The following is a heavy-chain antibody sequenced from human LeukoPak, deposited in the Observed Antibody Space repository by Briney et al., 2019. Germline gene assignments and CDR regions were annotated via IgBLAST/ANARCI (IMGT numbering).Heavy chain of an antibody. J-gene: IGHJ4*02. CDR1: GYTFTGYY. CDR2: INPNSGGT. V-gene: IGHV1-2*02. Sequence: ASVKVSCKASGYTFTGYYMHWVRQAPGQGLEWMGWINPNSGGTNYAQKFQGRVTMTRDPSISTAYMELSRLRSDDTAVYYCARSPSGDYGDYLYYFDYWGQGTLVTVSS. CDR3: ARSPSGDYGDYLYYFDY. D-gene: IGHD4-17*01.